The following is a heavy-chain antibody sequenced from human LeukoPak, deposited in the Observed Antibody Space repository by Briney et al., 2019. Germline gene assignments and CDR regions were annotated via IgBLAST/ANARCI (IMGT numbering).Heavy chain of an antibody. J-gene: IGHJ3*02. CDR3: ARALFCGGDCYLAPPGDDAFDI. D-gene: IGHD2-21*02. CDR2: IYYSGST. Sequence: GSLRLSCAASGFTFDDYAMHWVRQAPGKGLEWIGYIYYSGSTNYNPSLKSRVTISVDTSKNQFSLKLSSVTAADTAVYYCARALFCGGDCYLAPPGDDAFDIWGQGTMVTVSS. CDR1: GFTFDDYA. V-gene: IGHV4-59*01.